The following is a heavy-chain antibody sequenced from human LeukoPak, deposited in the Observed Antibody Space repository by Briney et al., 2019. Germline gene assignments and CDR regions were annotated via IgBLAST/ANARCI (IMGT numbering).Heavy chain of an antibody. Sequence: PSETLSLTCAVYGGSFSGYYWSWIRQPPGKGLEWIGRIYTSGSTNYNPSLKSRVTMSVDTSKNQFSLKLSSVTAADTAVYYCASLVVVITPGGFDPWGQGTLVTVSS. J-gene: IGHJ5*02. CDR1: GGSFSGYY. CDR3: ASLVVVITPGGFDP. D-gene: IGHD3-22*01. V-gene: IGHV4-59*10. CDR2: IYTSGST.